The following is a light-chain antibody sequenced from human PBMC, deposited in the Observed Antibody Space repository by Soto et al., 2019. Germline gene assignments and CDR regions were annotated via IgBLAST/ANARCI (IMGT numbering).Light chain of an antibody. CDR3: QDYGSSRT. Sequence: EVVLTQSPGTLSLSPGESATLSCRASQSVSNTYLAWYQQKPGQAPRLLIYGASRRATGIPDRFSGSGSGTDFTLTITRLEPDDFAVYYCQDYGSSRTFGQGTKVEIK. CDR2: GAS. CDR1: QSVSNTY. V-gene: IGKV3-20*01. J-gene: IGKJ1*01.